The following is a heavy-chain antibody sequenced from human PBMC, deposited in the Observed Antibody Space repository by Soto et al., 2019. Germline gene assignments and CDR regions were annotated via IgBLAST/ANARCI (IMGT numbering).Heavy chain of an antibody. CDR1: GFTFSKYA. D-gene: IGHD2-15*01. CDR3: AKDGVPNVCSVFSSILTDP. Sequence: PGGSLRLSCAASGFTFSKYAMTWARQAPGKGLEWVSAISSNGAGTYYVDSVKGRFTVSRDNSKNTLYLQMHSLRAEDTAVYYCAKDGVPNVCSVFSSILTDPWGEGPVVT. V-gene: IGHV3-23*01. J-gene: IGHJ5*02. CDR2: ISSNGAGT.